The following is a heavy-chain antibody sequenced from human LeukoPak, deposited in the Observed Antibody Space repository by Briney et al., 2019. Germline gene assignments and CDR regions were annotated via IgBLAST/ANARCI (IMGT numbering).Heavy chain of an antibody. CDR2: IKQDGSEK. CDR3: AKDALVGATTYPFDY. Sequence: GGSLRLSCAASGFTFSSYSMNWVRQAPGKGLEWVANIKQDGSEKYYVDSVKGRFTISRDNAKNSLYLQMNSLRAEDTAVYYCAKDALVGATTYPFDYWGQGTLVTVSS. CDR1: GFTFSSYS. V-gene: IGHV3-7*01. D-gene: IGHD1-26*01. J-gene: IGHJ4*02.